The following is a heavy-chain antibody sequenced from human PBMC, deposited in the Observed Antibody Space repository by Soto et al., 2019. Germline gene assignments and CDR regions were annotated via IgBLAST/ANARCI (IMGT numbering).Heavy chain of an antibody. CDR2: ISSSSSYI. V-gene: IGHV3-21*01. D-gene: IGHD3-3*01. CDR1: GFTFSSYS. J-gene: IGHJ6*03. CDR3: ARDTRITIFGVPSDPDGGGYYYYYMDV. Sequence: GGSLRLSCAASGFTFSSYSMNWVRQAPGKGLEWVSSISSSSSYIYYADSVKGRFTISRDNAKNSLYLQMNSLRAEDTAVYYCARDTRITIFGVPSDPDGGGYYYYYMDVWGKGTTVTVSS.